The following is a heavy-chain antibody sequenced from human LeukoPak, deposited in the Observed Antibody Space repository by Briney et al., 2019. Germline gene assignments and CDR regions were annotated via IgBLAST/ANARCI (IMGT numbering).Heavy chain of an antibody. D-gene: IGHD2-15*01. CDR1: GFTFSTYG. V-gene: IGHV3-23*01. CDR3: AKAPVTSCRGAFCYPFDY. J-gene: IGHJ4*02. Sequence: GGSLRLSCAASGFTFSTYGMHWVRQAPGKGLEWVSAMSSSDDGRYYAASVRGRFTISRDTSRSTLYLQMNSLRAEDAAVYYCAKAPVTSCRGAFCYPFDYWGQGTLVTVSS. CDR2: MSSSDDGR.